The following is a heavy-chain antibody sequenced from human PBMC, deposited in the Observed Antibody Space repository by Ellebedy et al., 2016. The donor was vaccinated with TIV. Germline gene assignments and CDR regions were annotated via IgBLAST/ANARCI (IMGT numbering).Heavy chain of an antibody. CDR2: ICSSSSTI. CDR3: ARAGDYNLLSPAGGY. CDR1: GFTFSTYS. D-gene: IGHD2-15*01. J-gene: IGHJ4*02. Sequence: GESLKISCVASGFTFSTYSMNSVRQAPGKGLEWVPYICSSSSTIYYADSVKGRFTVSRDNAKNSLYLQMDSLRADDTAVYYCARAGDYNLLSPAGGYWGQGTLVTVSS. V-gene: IGHV3-48*01.